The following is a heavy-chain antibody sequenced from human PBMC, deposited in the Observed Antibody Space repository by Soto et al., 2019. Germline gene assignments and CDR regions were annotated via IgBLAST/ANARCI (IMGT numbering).Heavy chain of an antibody. J-gene: IGHJ4*02. D-gene: IGHD3-10*01. Sequence: EVQLVESGGVVVQPGGSLRLSCAASGFTFDDYTMHWVRQAPGKGLEWVSLISWDGGSTYYADSVKGRFTISRDNSKNSLYLQMNSLRTEDTALYYCAKGGVGYGSGSYWRFDYWGQGTLVTVSS. CDR3: AKGGVGYGSGSYWRFDY. CDR2: ISWDGGST. V-gene: IGHV3-43*01. CDR1: GFTFDDYT.